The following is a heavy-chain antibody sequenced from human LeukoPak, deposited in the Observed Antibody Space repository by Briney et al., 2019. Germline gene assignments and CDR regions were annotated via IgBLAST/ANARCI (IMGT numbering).Heavy chain of an antibody. Sequence: SGGSLRLSCAASGFTFSSYVMGWVRQAPGKGLEWVSSITGSGGGTYYADSVKGRFTISRDNSKNTLYLQLSSLRAEDTAVYYCVKSWDVVVVVAAFDYWGRGTLVTVTS. CDR2: ITGSGGGT. CDR3: VKSWDVVVVVAAFDY. J-gene: IGHJ4*02. CDR1: GFTFSSYV. V-gene: IGHV3-23*01. D-gene: IGHD2-15*01.